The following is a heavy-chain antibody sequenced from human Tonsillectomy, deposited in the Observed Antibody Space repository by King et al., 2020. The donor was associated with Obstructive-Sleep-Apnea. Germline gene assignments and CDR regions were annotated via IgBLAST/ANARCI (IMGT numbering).Heavy chain of an antibody. CDR3: ARNGYSSSWYASNFDY. J-gene: IGHJ4*02. V-gene: IGHV4-59*01. CDR1: GGSISSYY. D-gene: IGHD6-13*01. Sequence: QLQLQESGPGLVKPSETLSLTCTVSGGSISSYYWSWIRQPPGKGLEWIGYIYYSGSTNYNPSLKSRVTISVDTSKNQFSLKLSSVTAADTAVYYCARNGYSSSWYASNFDYWGQGTLVTVSS. CDR2: IYYSGST.